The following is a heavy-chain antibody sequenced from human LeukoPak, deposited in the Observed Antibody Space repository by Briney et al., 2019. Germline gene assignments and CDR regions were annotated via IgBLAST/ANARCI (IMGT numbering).Heavy chain of an antibody. CDR1: GGSFSGYY. CDR3: ARGRGVQLPLDY. Sequence: SETLSLTCAVYGGSFSGYYWSWIRQPPGKGLEWIGEINHSGSTNYNPSLKSRVTISVDTSKNQFSLKLSSVTAADTAVYYCARGRGVQLPLDYWGQGTLVTVSP. CDR2: INHSGST. V-gene: IGHV4-34*01. D-gene: IGHD2-2*01. J-gene: IGHJ4*02.